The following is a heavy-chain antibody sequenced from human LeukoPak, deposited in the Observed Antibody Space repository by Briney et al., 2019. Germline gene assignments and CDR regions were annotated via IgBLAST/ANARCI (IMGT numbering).Heavy chain of an antibody. CDR2: INPNSGGT. D-gene: IGHD2-21*01. V-gene: IGHV1-2*02. CDR3: ARDRGIAHCGGDCYAGAFDI. J-gene: IGHJ3*02. Sequence: ASVKVSCKASEYTFTGYYIHWVRQAPGQGLELMGWINPNSGGTNYAQKFQGRVTMTRDTSISTAYMELSRLRSDDTAVYYCARDRGIAHCGGDCYAGAFDIWGQGTMVTVSS. CDR1: EYTFTGYY.